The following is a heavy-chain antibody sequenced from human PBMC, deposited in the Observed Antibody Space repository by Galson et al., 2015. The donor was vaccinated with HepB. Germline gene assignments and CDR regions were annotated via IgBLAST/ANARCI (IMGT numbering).Heavy chain of an antibody. Sequence: SLRLSCAASGFTFSDYSMHWVRQAPGKGLEWVALISYDGNNKYSADSVKGRFTIFRDNSKNTLYLQMTTLRPEDTAMYYCAKGGSFHGSDTYSPLDSWGQGTLVTVSS. D-gene: IGHD3-10*01. CDR1: GFTFSDYS. CDR2: ISYDGNNK. J-gene: IGHJ5*01. V-gene: IGHV3-30-3*01. CDR3: AKGGSFHGSDTYSPLDS.